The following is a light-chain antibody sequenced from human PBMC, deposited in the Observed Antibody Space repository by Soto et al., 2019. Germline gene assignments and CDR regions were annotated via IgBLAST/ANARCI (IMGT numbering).Light chain of an antibody. V-gene: IGLV1-40*01. CDR2: GNI. CDR3: QSYDPSLSGV. Sequence: QSVLTQPPSVSGAPGQRVTISCTGSSSNIGAGYDVHWYQQLPGTAPKLLIYGNINRPSGVPDRFSGSKSGTSASLAITGLQAEDEADYYCQSYDPSLSGVFGTGTKLTVL. CDR1: SSNIGAGYD. J-gene: IGLJ1*01.